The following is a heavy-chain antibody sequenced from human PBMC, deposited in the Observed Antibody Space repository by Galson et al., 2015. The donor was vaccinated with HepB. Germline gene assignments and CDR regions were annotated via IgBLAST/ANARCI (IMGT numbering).Heavy chain of an antibody. D-gene: IGHD6-13*01. V-gene: IGHV5-51*01. CDR3: ATLAASSWFNGLDV. CDR1: GHRFNSYW. CDR2: IYLGDSDT. Sequence: QSGAEVKKPGESLNISCKGSGHRFNSYWIGWARQRPGKGLEWMGIIYLGDSDTRYGPSFQGQVTISADKSTNTAYLQWRSLKASDTAMYYCATLAASSWFNGLDVWGQGTTVIVSS. J-gene: IGHJ6*02.